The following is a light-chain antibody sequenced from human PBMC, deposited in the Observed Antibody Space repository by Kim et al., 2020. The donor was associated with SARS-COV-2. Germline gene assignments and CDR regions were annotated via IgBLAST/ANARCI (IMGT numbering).Light chain of an antibody. CDR3: QQYYSQPPT. Sequence: AIRITQSPSSLSASTGDRVTITCRASQDIGSYLAWYQQKPGEAPNLLIHAASTLQSGVPSRFSGSGSGTDFTLTISCLQSEDFATYYCQQYYSQPPTFGGGTKVDIK. J-gene: IGKJ4*01. CDR1: QDIGSY. V-gene: IGKV1-8*01. CDR2: AAS.